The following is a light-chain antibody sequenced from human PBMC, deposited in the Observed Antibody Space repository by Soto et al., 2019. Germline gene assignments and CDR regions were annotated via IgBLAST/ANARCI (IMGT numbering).Light chain of an antibody. J-gene: IGKJ4*01. CDR2: AAS. CDR3: NHEQSRSLT. Sequence: IAMTQSPATLSVSPGERGTLSCRASQSVSSNLAWYQQKPGQAPRLLIYAASARDTGIPARFSGSGSGTEFYSTLSSLQSEYFGYNYCNHEQSRSLT. V-gene: IGKV3-15*01. CDR1: QSVSSN.